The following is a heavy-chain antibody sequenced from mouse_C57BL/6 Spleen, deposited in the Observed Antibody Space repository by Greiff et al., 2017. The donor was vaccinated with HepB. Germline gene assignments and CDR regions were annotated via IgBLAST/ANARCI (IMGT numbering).Heavy chain of an antibody. Sequence: VQLVESGAELAKPGASVKLSCKASGYTFTSYWMHWVKQRPGQGLEWIGYINPSSGYTKYNQKFKDKATLTADKSSSTAYMQLSSLTYEDSAVYYCARSLITTVVATYYYAMDYWGQGTSVTVSS. CDR1: GYTFTSYW. V-gene: IGHV1-7*01. D-gene: IGHD1-1*01. CDR2: INPSSGYT. J-gene: IGHJ4*01. CDR3: ARSLITTVVATYYYAMDY.